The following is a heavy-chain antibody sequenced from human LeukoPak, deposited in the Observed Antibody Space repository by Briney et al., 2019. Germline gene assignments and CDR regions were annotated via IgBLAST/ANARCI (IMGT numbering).Heavy chain of an antibody. CDR1: GFTSSNAW. Sequence: GGSLRLSCAASGFTSSNAWMSWVRQAPGKGLEWVGRIKSKTDGGTTDYAAPVKGRFTISRDDSKNTLYLQMNSLKTEDTAVYYCTTDLYDYVWGSYRPTGYWGQGTLVTVSS. CDR3: TTDLYDYVWGSYRPTGY. V-gene: IGHV3-15*01. D-gene: IGHD3-16*02. CDR2: IKSKTDGGTT. J-gene: IGHJ4*02.